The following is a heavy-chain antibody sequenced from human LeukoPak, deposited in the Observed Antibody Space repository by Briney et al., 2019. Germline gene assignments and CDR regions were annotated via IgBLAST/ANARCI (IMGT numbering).Heavy chain of an antibody. CDR1: GFTFSSYA. D-gene: IGHD3-22*01. Sequence: GGSLRLSCAASGFTFSSYAMSWVRQAPGKGLEWVSAIRGSGGSTYYADSVKGRFTISRDNSKNTLYLQMNSLRAEDTAVYYCAKDGRVVFDYFDYWGQGTLVTVSS. J-gene: IGHJ4*02. CDR2: IRGSGGST. CDR3: AKDGRVVFDYFDY. V-gene: IGHV3-23*01.